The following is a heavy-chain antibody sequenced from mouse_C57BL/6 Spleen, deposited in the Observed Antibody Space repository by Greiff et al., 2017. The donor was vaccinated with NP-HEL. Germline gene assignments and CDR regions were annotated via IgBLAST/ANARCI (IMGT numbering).Heavy chain of an antibody. Sequence: QVQLKQPGAELVKPGASVKMSCKASGYTFTSYWITWVKQRPGQGLEWIGDIYPGSGSTNYNEKFKSKATLTVDTSSSTAYMQLSSLTSEDSAVYYCARDCHYYGSLDYWGQGPTLTVSS. CDR3: ARDCHYYGSLDY. CDR2: IYPGSGST. V-gene: IGHV1-55*01. D-gene: IGHD1-1*01. J-gene: IGHJ2*01. CDR1: GYTFTSYW.